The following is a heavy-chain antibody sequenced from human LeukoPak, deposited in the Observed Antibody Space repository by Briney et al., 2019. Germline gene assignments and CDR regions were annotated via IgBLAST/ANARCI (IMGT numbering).Heavy chain of an antibody. CDR1: GFTFGDYA. Sequence: GGSLRLSCSASGFTFGDYAMTWVRQAPGKGLEWLGMIRTRAHGGTTEYAASVRGRFTFSRDDSKSIAYLQMNSLKTEDTAVYYCTRGDWNDDNWGQGTLVTVS. V-gene: IGHV3-49*04. D-gene: IGHD1-1*01. CDR2: IRTRAHGGTT. CDR3: TRGDWNDDN. J-gene: IGHJ4*02.